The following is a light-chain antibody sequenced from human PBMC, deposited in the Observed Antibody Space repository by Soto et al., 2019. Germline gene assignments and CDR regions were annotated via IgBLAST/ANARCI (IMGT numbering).Light chain of an antibody. CDR2: EVS. CDR1: SSHFGAY. CDR3: SSYISSSSLV. V-gene: IGLV2-14*01. Sequence: QSALTQPASVSGSPGQSITISCTGTSSHFGAYVSWYQHHPGKAPKLMIYEVSNRPSGVSNRFSGSKSGNTASLTISGLQAEDEANYYCSSYISSSSLVFGGGTKVTVL. J-gene: IGLJ3*02.